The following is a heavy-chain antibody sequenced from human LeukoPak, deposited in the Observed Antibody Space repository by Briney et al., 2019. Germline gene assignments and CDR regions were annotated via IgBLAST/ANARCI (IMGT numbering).Heavy chain of an antibody. V-gene: IGHV1-2*06. Sequence: ASVKVSCKASGYTLTDYYMHWVRQAPGQGLEWMGRINPNSGGTNYAQKFQGRVTMTRDTSISTVYMELSRLRSDDTAVYYCARGLKYCIGGSCYSRNFDYWGQGTLVTVSS. CDR3: ARGLKYCIGGSCYSRNFDY. CDR1: GYTLTDYY. J-gene: IGHJ4*02. CDR2: INPNSGGT. D-gene: IGHD2-15*01.